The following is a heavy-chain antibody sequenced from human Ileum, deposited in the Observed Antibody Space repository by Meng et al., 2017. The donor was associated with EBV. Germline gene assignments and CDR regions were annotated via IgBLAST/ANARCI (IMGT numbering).Heavy chain of an antibody. J-gene: IGHJ5*02. CDR2: VDIDGTTS. V-gene: IGHV3-74*01. CDR3: TRGASGKFDR. Sequence: EVLLVESGGGLVQPGGSLRRACAASGFTFTDYWMHWVRQAPGKGLVWVSRVDIDGTTSVYADSVRGRFTISRDNTKNMIYLQINSLRADDTAVYYCTRGASGKFDRWGQGTLVTVSS. CDR1: GFTFTDYW. D-gene: IGHD3-10*01.